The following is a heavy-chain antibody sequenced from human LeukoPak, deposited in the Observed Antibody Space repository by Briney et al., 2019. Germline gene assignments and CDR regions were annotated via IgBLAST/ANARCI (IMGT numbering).Heavy chain of an antibody. Sequence: PGGSLRLSCAASGFTFNTYGMSWVRQAPGKGLEWVSGISGSGGATYYADSVKGRFTISRDNAKNSLYLQMNSLRAEDTAVYYCATSRGSWPDYFDYWGQGTLVTVSS. V-gene: IGHV3-23*01. CDR1: GFTFNTYG. CDR2: ISGSGGAT. CDR3: ATSRGSWPDYFDY. D-gene: IGHD6-13*01. J-gene: IGHJ4*02.